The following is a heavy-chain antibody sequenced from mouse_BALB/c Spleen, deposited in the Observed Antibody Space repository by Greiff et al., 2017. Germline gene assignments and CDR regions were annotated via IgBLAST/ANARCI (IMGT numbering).Heavy chain of an antibody. J-gene: IGHJ2*01. V-gene: IGHV3-2*02. CDR2: ISYSGST. CDR3: ARDTAYFDY. Sequence: EVQLQQSGPGLVKPSQSLSLTCTVTGYSITSDYAWNWIRQFPGNKLEWMGYISYSGSTSYNPSLKSRISITRDTSKNQVFLQLNSVTTEDTATYYCARDTAYFDYWGQGTTLTVSS. CDR1: GYSITSDYA. D-gene: IGHD1-2*01.